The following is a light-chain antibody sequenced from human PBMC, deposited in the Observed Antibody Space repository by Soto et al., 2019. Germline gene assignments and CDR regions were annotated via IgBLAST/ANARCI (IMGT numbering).Light chain of an antibody. V-gene: IGKV3-15*01. CDR1: QSISSN. CDR2: AAS. J-gene: IGKJ1*01. CDR3: QQDGRSPTT. Sequence: EIVMTLSLSALAFSACERSTLSCRASQSISSNLAWSQPKPGPAPRLLIYAASTRATGIPARFSGSGSGTEFTLTISRLEPEDFAVYYCQQDGRSPTTFGQGTKVDI.